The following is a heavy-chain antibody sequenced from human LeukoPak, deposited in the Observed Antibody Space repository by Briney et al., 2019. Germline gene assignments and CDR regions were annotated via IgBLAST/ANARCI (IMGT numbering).Heavy chain of an antibody. J-gene: IGHJ6*03. D-gene: IGHD4-17*01. CDR2: IYSGGST. Sequence: GGSLRLSCAASGFTVSSNYMSWVRQAPGKGLEWVSVIYSGGSTYYADSVKGRFTISRDNPKNTLYLQMNSLRAEDTAVYYCARAPTVTTVGYNYYYMDVWGKGTTVTVSS. CDR3: ARAPTVTTVGYNYYYMDV. CDR1: GFTVSSNY. V-gene: IGHV3-53*01.